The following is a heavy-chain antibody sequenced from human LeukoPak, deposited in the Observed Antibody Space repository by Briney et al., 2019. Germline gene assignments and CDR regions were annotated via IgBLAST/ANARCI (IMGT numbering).Heavy chain of an antibody. CDR3: ARDREKYSSGWYNYYMDV. J-gene: IGHJ6*03. Sequence: ASVKVSCTASGYTFTSYYMHWVRQAPGQGLEWMGIINPSGGGTSYAQKFQGRVTMTRDMSTSTVYMELSSLRSEDTAVYYCARDREKYSSGWYNYYMDVWGKGTTVTVSS. V-gene: IGHV1-46*01. CDR1: GYTFTSYY. D-gene: IGHD6-19*01. CDR2: INPSGGGT.